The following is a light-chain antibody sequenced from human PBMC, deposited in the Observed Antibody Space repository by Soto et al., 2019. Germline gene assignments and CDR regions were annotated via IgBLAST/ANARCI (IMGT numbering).Light chain of an antibody. CDR3: QHYKTWPLA. CDR2: LGS. J-gene: IGKJ4*01. CDR1: QNLLHSNGYNY. V-gene: IGKV2-28*01. Sequence: EIVLTQSPLSLPVTRGEAASISCRSSQNLLHSNGYNYLNWYLQKPGQSPQLLIYLGSNRATGVPARFSGSGSGTEFTLTISSLQSEDFAVYYCQHYKTWPLAFGGGTKVDIK.